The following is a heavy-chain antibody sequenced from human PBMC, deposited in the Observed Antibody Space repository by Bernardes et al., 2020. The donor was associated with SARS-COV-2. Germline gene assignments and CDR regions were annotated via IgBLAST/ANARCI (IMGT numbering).Heavy chain of an antibody. V-gene: IGHV3-9*01. CDR1: GFTFDDYA. CDR3: LGGGNDAFDI. CDR2: ISWNSGSI. D-gene: IGHD3-16*01. Sequence: GGSLRLSCAASGFTFDDYAMHWVRQAPGKGLEWVSGISWNSGSIGYADSVKGRFTISRDNAKNSLYLQMNSLRAEDTALYYCLGGGNDAFDIWGQGTMVTVSS. J-gene: IGHJ3*02.